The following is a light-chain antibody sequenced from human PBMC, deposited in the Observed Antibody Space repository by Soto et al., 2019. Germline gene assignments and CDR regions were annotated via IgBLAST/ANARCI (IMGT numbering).Light chain of an antibody. CDR1: QGISSY. CDR2: AAS. J-gene: IGKJ1*01. V-gene: IGKV1-8*01. Sequence: AIRMTQSPSSLSASTGERVTITCRASQGISSYLAWYQQKPGKAPKLLIYAASTLQSGVPSRFSGSGSGTDFTLTISCLQSEDFATYYCQQYYSYPPWTFXQGTKLDIK. CDR3: QQYYSYPPWT.